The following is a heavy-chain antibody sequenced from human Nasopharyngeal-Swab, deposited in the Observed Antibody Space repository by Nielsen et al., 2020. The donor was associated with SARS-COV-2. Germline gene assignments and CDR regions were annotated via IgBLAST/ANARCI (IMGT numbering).Heavy chain of an antibody. CDR1: GFSLRTSGMC. V-gene: IGHV2-70*11. J-gene: IGHJ4*02. D-gene: IGHD3-10*01. CDR2: IDWDDDK. CDR3: ARSSAGLADY. Sequence: SDSTLVTRTPTLTLICTFSGFSLRTSGMCVSWIRQPPGKALEWLARIDWDDDKYYRTSLKTRLTISKDTSKNQLVLTMTNMDPVDTATYYCARSSAGLADYWGQGTLVTVSS.